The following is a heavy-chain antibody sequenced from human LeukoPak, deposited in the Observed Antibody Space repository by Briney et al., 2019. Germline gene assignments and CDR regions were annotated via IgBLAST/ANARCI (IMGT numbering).Heavy chain of an antibody. Sequence: ASVKVSCKASGYTVTSYDIYWVRQATGQGPGWVGWMNTSSGKTSYAQRFQGRVTMPRDTSINTAYLELSSLRSEDTAVYYCASHTYYYSSGSFAYWGQGTLVTVSS. D-gene: IGHD3-10*01. CDR2: MNTSSGKT. J-gene: IGHJ4*02. CDR1: GYTVTSYD. V-gene: IGHV1-8*02. CDR3: ASHTYYYSSGSFAY.